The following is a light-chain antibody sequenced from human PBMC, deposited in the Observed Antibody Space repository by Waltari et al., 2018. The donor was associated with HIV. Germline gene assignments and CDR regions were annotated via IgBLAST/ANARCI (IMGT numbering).Light chain of an antibody. J-gene: IGKJ4*01. V-gene: IGKV3-15*01. CDR2: RIS. CDR3: QQYDVWPLT. CDR1: QSVSNN. Sequence: ERVMTQSPATVSASPGAGAPLSCRASQSVSNNFAWYQQKPGQAPRLLIYRISTRATGIPARFSGSGSGTEFTLTISSLESEDFAVYYCQQYDVWPLTFGGGTKVEI.